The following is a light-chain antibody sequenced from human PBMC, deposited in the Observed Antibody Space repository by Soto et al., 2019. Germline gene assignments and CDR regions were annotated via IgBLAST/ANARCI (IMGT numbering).Light chain of an antibody. CDR2: DAS. CDR3: QQYKSYKT. V-gene: IGKV1-5*01. J-gene: IGKJ1*01. Sequence: DIPMTQSPSTLSASVGDRVTITCRASQTISSGLAWYQQKPGKAPKVLIYDASTLESGVPSRFSGSGSGTEFTLTISSLQPDDFGAYYCQQYKSYKTLGQETKVE. CDR1: QTISSG.